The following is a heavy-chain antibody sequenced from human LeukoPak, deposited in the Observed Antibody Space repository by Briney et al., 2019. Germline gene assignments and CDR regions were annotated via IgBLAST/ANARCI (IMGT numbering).Heavy chain of an antibody. CDR1: GFSLNTYG. CDR3: ARWDGYGDY. D-gene: IGHD5-24*01. J-gene: IGHJ4*02. CDR2: FSGGSGTT. Sequence: PGASLRLSCEAAGFSLNTYGITWVRQAPGKGLEWVSGFSGGSGTTHYRDSVKGRFTISRDNSKNTVFLQMDSLRAEDTAVYYCARWDGYGDYWGQGTLVTVSS. V-gene: IGHV3-23*01.